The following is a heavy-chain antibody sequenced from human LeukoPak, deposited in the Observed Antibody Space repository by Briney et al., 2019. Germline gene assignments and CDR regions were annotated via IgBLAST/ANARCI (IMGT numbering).Heavy chain of an antibody. V-gene: IGHV4-4*07. J-gene: IGHJ6*02. Sequence: PSETLSLTCIVSGGSISSYFRSWIRQPAGKGLEWIGRISSSGSTTYNPSLKSRVTMSVDTSKNQFSLKLSSVTAADTAVYYCARDPYGSGFMDVWGQGTTVTVSS. CDR2: ISSSGST. CDR1: GGSISSYF. CDR3: ARDPYGSGFMDV. D-gene: IGHD3-10*01.